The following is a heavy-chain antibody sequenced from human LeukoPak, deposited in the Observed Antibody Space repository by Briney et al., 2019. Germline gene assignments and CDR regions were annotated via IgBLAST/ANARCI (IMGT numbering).Heavy chain of an antibody. D-gene: IGHD2-21*02. CDR1: GGTFSSYA. CDR2: VDSEDGET. V-gene: IGHV1-24*01. J-gene: IGHJ4*02. Sequence: ASVKVSCKASGGTFSSYAISWVRQAPGKGLEWMGGVDSEDGETIYAQKFQGRVSMTEDTSTDTAYMELSSLRSEDTAVYYCATSIGVTAFDYWGQGTLVSVSS. CDR3: ATSIGVTAFDY.